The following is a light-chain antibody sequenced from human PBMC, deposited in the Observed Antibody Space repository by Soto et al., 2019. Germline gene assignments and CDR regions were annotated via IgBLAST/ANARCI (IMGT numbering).Light chain of an antibody. V-gene: IGKV1-5*01. J-gene: IGKJ1*01. CDR3: QQYNNYST. Sequence: DIQMTQSPSLLAAYVGAVVPITCRESQSISDWLAWFQLKPGKAPKLLIYDASSLDTGVPSRFSGSGSGTEFTLTISSLQPDDFATYYCQQYNNYSTFGQGTKVDI. CDR2: DAS. CDR1: QSISDW.